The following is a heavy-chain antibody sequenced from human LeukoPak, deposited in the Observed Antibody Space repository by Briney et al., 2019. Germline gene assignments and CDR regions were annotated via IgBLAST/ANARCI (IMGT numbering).Heavy chain of an antibody. V-gene: IGHV4-4*07. D-gene: IGHD2-2*01. CDR3: ARDHWGLSSTSGASDI. J-gene: IGHJ3*02. CDR2: IHSSGST. Sequence: SETLYLTCAVSGGSTRGYYWSWVRQSAGEGLEWIGRIHSSGSTNYNPSRKGRVSMSVDTSKNQFSLRLSSVTAADTALYYCARDHWGLSSTSGASDIWGQGTMVTVSS. CDR1: GGSTRGYY.